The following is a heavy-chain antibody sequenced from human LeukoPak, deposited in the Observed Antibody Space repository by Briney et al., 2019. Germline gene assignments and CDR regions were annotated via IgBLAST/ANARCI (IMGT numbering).Heavy chain of an antibody. J-gene: IGHJ3*02. CDR3: ASVEVVVTAEVDFDI. D-gene: IGHD2-21*02. CDR1: GFTFSSYA. CDR2: IGGSGSST. V-gene: IGHV3-23*01. Sequence: GGSLRLSCAASGFTFSSYAMSWVRQAPGRGLEWVSAIGGSGSSTYYADYVKGRFTISRDNAKNSLYLQMNSLRAEDTAVYYCASVEVVVTAEVDFDIWGQGTMVTVSS.